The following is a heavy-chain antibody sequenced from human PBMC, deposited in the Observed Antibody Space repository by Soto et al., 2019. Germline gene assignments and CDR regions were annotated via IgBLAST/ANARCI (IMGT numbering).Heavy chain of an antibody. CDR1: GGTFSSYA. Sequence: SVKVSCKASGGTFSSYAISWVRQAPGQGLEWMGGIIPIFGTANYAQKFQGRVTITADKPTSTAYMELSSLRSEDTAVYYCARVGYPSTGTTLHFHGLDVWGQGTTVTVSS. CDR2: IIPIFGTA. J-gene: IGHJ6*02. V-gene: IGHV1-69*06. CDR3: ARVGYPSTGTTLHFHGLDV. D-gene: IGHD3-22*01.